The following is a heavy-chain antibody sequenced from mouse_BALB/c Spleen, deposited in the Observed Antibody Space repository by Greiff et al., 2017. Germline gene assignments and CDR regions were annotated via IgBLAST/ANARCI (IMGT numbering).Heavy chain of an antibody. CDR3: ARGDLLPFAY. CDR2: INPSTGYT. J-gene: IGHJ3*01. CDR1: GYTFTSYW. D-gene: IGHD2-1*01. Sequence: QVQLKESGAELAKPGASVKMSCKASGYTFTSYWMHWVKQRPGQGLEWIGYINPSTGYTEYNQKFKDKATLTADKSSSTAYMQLSSLTSEDSAVYYCARGDLLPFAYWGQGTLVTVSA. V-gene: IGHV1-7*01.